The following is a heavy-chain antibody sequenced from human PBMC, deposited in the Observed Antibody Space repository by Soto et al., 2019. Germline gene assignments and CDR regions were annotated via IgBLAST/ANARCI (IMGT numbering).Heavy chain of an antibody. Sequence: SETLSLTCAVYGGSFSGYYWSWIRQPPGKGLEWIGEINHSGSTNYNPSLKSRVTISVDTSKNQFSLKLSSVTAADTAVYYCARERLPFRVPRRNWFDPWGQGTLVTVSS. D-gene: IGHD1-1*01. CDR3: ARERLPFRVPRRNWFDP. CDR2: INHSGST. J-gene: IGHJ5*02. CDR1: GGSFSGYY. V-gene: IGHV4-34*01.